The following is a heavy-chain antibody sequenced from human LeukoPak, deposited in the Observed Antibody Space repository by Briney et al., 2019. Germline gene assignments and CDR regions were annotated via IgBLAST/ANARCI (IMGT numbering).Heavy chain of an antibody. Sequence: HTGGSLRLSCSASGFTSSTYTMSWVRQAPGNGLEWVSSITGSGAYTYYTDSVKGRFTISRDNSKNALYLQMNSLRPEDTAIYYCARDLSGGYSCDYWGQGTLVTVSS. V-gene: IGHV3-23*01. CDR3: ARDLSGGYSCDY. CDR2: ITGSGAYT. CDR1: GFTSSTYT. J-gene: IGHJ4*02. D-gene: IGHD1-26*01.